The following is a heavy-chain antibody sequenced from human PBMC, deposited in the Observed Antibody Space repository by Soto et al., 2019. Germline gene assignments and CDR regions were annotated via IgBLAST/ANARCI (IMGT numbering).Heavy chain of an antibody. CDR3: ARDLGGIAAAGDY. J-gene: IGHJ4*02. CDR1: GGSISSSNW. Sequence: SETLSLTCAVSGGSISSSNWWSWVRQPPGKGLEWIGEIYHSGSTNYNPSLKSRVTISVDKSKNQFSLKLSSVTAADTAVYYCARDLGGIAAAGDYWGQGTLVTVSS. D-gene: IGHD6-13*01. V-gene: IGHV4-4*02. CDR2: IYHSGST.